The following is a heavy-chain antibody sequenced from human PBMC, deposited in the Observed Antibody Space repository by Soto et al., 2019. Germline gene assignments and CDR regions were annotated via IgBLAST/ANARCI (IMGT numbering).Heavy chain of an antibody. V-gene: IGHV4-61*08. D-gene: IGHD3-16*01. CDR2: IYYSGST. CDR3: ASVWGGAFDI. Sequence: SETLSLTCAVSGGCISSGGYSWSWIRQPPGKGLEWIGYIYYSGSTNYNPSLKSRVTISVDTSKNQFSLKLSSVTAADTAVYYCASVWGGAFDIWGQGTMVTVSS. J-gene: IGHJ3*02. CDR1: GGCISSGGYS.